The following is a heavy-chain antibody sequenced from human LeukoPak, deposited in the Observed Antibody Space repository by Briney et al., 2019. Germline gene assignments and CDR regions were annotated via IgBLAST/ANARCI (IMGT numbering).Heavy chain of an antibody. V-gene: IGHV1-18*01. Sequence: ASVKVSCKASGYTFTSYGISWVRQAPGQGLEWMGWISAYNGNTNYAQKLQGRVTMTTDTSTSTAYMELGSLRSDDTAVYYCARGRGIAAAGLQYYYYYGMDVWGQGTTVTVSS. J-gene: IGHJ6*02. CDR3: ARGRGIAAAGLQYYYYYGMDV. D-gene: IGHD6-13*01. CDR2: ISAYNGNT. CDR1: GYTFTSYG.